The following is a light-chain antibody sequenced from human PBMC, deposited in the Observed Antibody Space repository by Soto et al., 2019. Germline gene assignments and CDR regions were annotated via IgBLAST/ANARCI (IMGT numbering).Light chain of an antibody. Sequence: QAALTQPASVSGSPGQSITISCTGTSSDIGDYDYVSWYQHLPGKAPKLLIFDVTHRPSGVSDRFSGSKSGNTASLTISGVRPEDEADYYCCSPTDIALDVVFGGGTKLTVL. CDR3: CSPTDIALDVV. CDR1: SSDIGDYDY. J-gene: IGLJ2*01. CDR2: DVT. V-gene: IGLV2-14*01.